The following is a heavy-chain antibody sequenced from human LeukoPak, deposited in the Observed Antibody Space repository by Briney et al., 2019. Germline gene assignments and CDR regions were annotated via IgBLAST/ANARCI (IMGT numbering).Heavy chain of an antibody. D-gene: IGHD1-26*01. J-gene: IGHJ4*02. CDR2: IYPGDSDT. Sequence: GESLKISCKGSGYSFTSYWIGWVRQMPGKGLELMGIIYPGDSDTRYSPSFQGQVTISADKSISTAYLQWSSLKASDTAMYYCARRGVRNSGSYFSLDYWGQGTLVTVSS. CDR3: ARRGVRNSGSYFSLDY. CDR1: GYSFTSYW. V-gene: IGHV5-51*01.